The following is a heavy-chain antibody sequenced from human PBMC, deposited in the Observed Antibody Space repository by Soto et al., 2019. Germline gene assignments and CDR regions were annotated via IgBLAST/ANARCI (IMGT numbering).Heavy chain of an antibody. CDR2: IYYSGST. CDR3: ARHLLAVAGTGGYYFDY. D-gene: IGHD6-19*01. CDR1: GGSISSSSYY. V-gene: IGHV4-39*01. J-gene: IGHJ4*02. Sequence: QLQLQESGPGLVKPSETLSLTCTVSGGSISSSSYYWGWIRQPPGKGLEWIGSIYYSGSTYYNPSLKSLVTISVDTSKNQFSLKLSSVTAAHTAVYYCARHLLAVAGTGGYYFDYWGQRTLVTVSS.